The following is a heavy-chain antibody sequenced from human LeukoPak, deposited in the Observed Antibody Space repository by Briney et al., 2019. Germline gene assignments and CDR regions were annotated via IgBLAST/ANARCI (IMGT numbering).Heavy chain of an antibody. Sequence: GGSLRLSCAASGFTFSSYAMSWVRQAPGKGLEWVAVISYDGSNKYYADSVKGRFTISRDNSKNTLYLQMNSLRAEDTAVYCCANDSRYTAMVLDYWGQGTLVTVSS. V-gene: IGHV3-30*18. CDR2: ISYDGSNK. CDR3: ANDSRYTAMVLDY. J-gene: IGHJ4*02. D-gene: IGHD5-18*01. CDR1: GFTFSSYA.